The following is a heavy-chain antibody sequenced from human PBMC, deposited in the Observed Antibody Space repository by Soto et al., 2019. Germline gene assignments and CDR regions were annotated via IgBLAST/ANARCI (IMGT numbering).Heavy chain of an antibody. CDR2: ISGSGGST. V-gene: IGHV3-23*01. CDR3: ASYYYDSSGYSFYFDY. J-gene: IGHJ4*02. D-gene: IGHD3-22*01. Sequence: GGSLRLSCAASGFTFSSYAMSWVRQAPGKGLEWVSAISGSGGSTYYADSVKGRFTISRDNSKNTLYLQMNSLRAEDTAVYCCASYYYDSSGYSFYFDYWGQGTLVTVSS. CDR1: GFTFSSYA.